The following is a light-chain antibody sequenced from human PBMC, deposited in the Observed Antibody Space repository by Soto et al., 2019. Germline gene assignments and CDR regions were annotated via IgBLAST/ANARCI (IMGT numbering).Light chain of an antibody. CDR2: KAS. CDR3: QQYNSYSRT. V-gene: IGKV1-5*03. Sequence: DIQMTQSPSTLSAYVGDRVTITCRASQSISSWLAWYQQKPGKAPKLLIYKASSLESGVPSRFSGSGSGTEFTLNISSLQPDDFATYYCQQYNSYSRTFGQGTKVEIK. J-gene: IGKJ1*01. CDR1: QSISSW.